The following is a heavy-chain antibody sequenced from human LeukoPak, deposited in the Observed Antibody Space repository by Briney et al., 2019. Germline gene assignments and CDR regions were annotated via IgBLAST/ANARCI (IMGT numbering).Heavy chain of an antibody. CDR1: GFTFSNAW. CDR2: MKSKTDGGTT. J-gene: IGHJ4*02. D-gene: IGHD1-26*01. Sequence: GGSLRLSCAASGFTFSNAWMSWVRQAPGKGLEWVGRMKSKTDGGTTDYAAPVKGRFTISRDDSKNTLYLQMNSLKTEDTAVYYCTTGQIVGGSYYGPIDYWGQGTLVTVSS. V-gene: IGHV3-15*01. CDR3: TTGQIVGGSYYGPIDY.